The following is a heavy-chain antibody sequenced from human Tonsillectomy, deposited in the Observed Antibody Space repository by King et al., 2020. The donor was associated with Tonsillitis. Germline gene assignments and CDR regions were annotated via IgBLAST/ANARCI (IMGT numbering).Heavy chain of an antibody. V-gene: IGHV4-34*01. CDR3: ARVRVLYTSRWFKPYFDY. CDR1: GASFSGSS. D-gene: IGHD6-13*01. CDR2: TNHSGNT. Sequence: VQLQQWGAGLLKPSETLSLTSAVYGASFSGSSWSWIRQSPEKGLEWIGETNHSGNTNYNPSLKSPVTISLDTSKNQLSLNLSSVTAAATAVYYCARVRVLYTSRWFKPYFDYWGQGTLVTVSS. J-gene: IGHJ4*02.